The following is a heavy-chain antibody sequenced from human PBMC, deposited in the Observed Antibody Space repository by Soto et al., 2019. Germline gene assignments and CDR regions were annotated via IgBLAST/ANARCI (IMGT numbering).Heavy chain of an antibody. CDR2: INHSGST. Sequence: SETLSLTCAVYGGSFSGYYWSWIRQPPGKGLEWIGEINHSGSTNYNPSLKSRVTISVDTSKNQFSLKLSSVTAADTAVYYCARVRYCTNGVCPSAEYFQHWGQGTLVTVSS. J-gene: IGHJ1*01. CDR1: GGSFSGYY. CDR3: ARVRYCTNGVCPSAEYFQH. D-gene: IGHD2-8*01. V-gene: IGHV4-34*01.